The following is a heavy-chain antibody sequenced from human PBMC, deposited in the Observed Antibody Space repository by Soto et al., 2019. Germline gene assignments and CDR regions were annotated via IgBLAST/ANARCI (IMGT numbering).Heavy chain of an antibody. J-gene: IGHJ5*02. Sequence: ASVKVSCKASGYTFTSYYMHWVRQAPGRGLGWMGIINPSGGSTSYAQKFQGRVTMTRDTSTSTVYMELSSLRSEDTAVYYCASSGYSSGWKNWFDPWGQGTQVTVSS. D-gene: IGHD6-19*01. V-gene: IGHV1-46*01. CDR1: GYTFTSYY. CDR2: INPSGGST. CDR3: ASSGYSSGWKNWFDP.